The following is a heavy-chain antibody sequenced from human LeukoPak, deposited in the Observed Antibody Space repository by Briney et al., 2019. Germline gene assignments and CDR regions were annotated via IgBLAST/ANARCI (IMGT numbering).Heavy chain of an antibody. CDR3: AKDIQLST. V-gene: IGHV3-23*01. J-gene: IGHJ3*01. CDR1: EFNFRDAA. D-gene: IGHD5-24*01. CDR2: IGSVGDST. Sequence: GGSLRLSCAASEFNFRDAAMTWVRQAPGKGLEWVSLIGSVGDSTYYADSVKGRFTISRDNSENTLSLQMNSLRVEDTAIYYCAKDIQLSTWGLGTMVTVSS.